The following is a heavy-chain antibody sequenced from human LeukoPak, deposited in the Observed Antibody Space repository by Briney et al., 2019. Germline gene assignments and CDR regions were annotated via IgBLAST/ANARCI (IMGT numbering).Heavy chain of an antibody. CDR3: ARDAGRYYGSGRPSNWFDP. J-gene: IGHJ5*02. D-gene: IGHD3-10*01. CDR1: GGTFSSYA. Sequence: SVKVSCKASGGTFSSYAISWVRQAPGQGLEWMGGIIPIFGTANYAQKLQGRVTITTDESTSTAYMELSSLRSEDTAVYYCARDAGRYYGSGRPSNWFDPWGQGTLVTVSS. V-gene: IGHV1-69*05. CDR2: IIPIFGTA.